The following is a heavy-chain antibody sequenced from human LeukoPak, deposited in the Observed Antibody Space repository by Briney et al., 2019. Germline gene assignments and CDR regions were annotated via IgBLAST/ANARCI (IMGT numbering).Heavy chain of an antibody. Sequence: SETPSLTCTVSGGSISSGGYYWSWIRQHPGKGLEWIGYIYYSGNTYYSPSLKSRLTISIETSKNQFSLKLRSVTAADTAVYYCARGQDDYSSFYTWFDPWGQGTLVTVSS. CDR1: GGSISSGGYY. D-gene: IGHD4-11*01. J-gene: IGHJ5*02. CDR2: IYYSGNT. V-gene: IGHV4-31*03. CDR3: ARGQDDYSSFYTWFDP.